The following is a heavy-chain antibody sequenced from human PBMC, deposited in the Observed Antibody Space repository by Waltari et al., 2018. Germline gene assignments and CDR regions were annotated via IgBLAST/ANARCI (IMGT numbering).Heavy chain of an antibody. V-gene: IGHV4-39*01. CDR1: AGSISSSDCH. Sequence: LRLQESGPGLVTPSETLSLTCTVSAGSISSSDCHWGWIRQPPGKGLESVGSVFYTGITSNNPSRKSRVTISVDTSKNQFSLRLSSVTAADTAVYYCARLTILGTEWGQGTLVTVSS. CDR3: ARLTILGTE. CDR2: VFYTGIT. D-gene: IGHD2-21*01. J-gene: IGHJ4*02.